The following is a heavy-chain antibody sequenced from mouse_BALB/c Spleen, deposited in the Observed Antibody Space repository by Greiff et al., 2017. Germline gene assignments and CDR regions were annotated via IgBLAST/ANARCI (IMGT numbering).Heavy chain of an antibody. CDR1: GYAFSSYW. D-gene: IGHD2-2*01. CDR2: IYPGDGDT. Sequence: VQLQQSGAELVRPGSSVKISCKASGYAFSSYWMNWVKQRPGQGLEWIGQIYPGDGDTNYNGKFKGKATLTADKSSSTAYMQLSSLTSEDSAVYFCARRKGYDRDWYFDVWGAGTTVTVSS. V-gene: IGHV1-80*01. CDR3: ARRKGYDRDWYFDV. J-gene: IGHJ1*01.